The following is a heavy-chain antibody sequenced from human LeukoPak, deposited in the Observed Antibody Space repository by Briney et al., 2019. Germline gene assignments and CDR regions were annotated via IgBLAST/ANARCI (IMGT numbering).Heavy chain of an antibody. V-gene: IGHV4-34*01. CDR1: GGSFSGYY. J-gene: IGHJ3*01. D-gene: IGHD3-10*01. Sequence: KPSETLSLTCAVYGGSFSGYYWSWIRQPPGKGLEWIGEINHSGSTNYNPSLKSRVTISVDTSKNQFSLRLSSVTAADTAVYYCARGVTYYYGSGRYYSRKDAFDLWGQGTMVTVSS. CDR2: INHSGST. CDR3: ARGVTYYYGSGRYYSRKDAFDL.